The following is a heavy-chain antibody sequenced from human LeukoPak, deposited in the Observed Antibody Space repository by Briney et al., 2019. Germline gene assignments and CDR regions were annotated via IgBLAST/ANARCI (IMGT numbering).Heavy chain of an antibody. Sequence: GGSLRLSCAASGFTVSSNYMSWVRQAPGKGVEWVSIIYSGGSTYYADSVKGRFTISRDNSKNTLYLQMNSLRAEDTAVYYCASQGSGYDSPIDHWGQGTLVTVSS. CDR3: ASQGSGYDSPIDH. CDR2: IYSGGST. J-gene: IGHJ4*02. V-gene: IGHV3-66*01. CDR1: GFTVSSNY. D-gene: IGHD5-12*01.